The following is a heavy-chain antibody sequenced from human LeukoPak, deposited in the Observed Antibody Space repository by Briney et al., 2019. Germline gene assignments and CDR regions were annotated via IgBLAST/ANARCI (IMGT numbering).Heavy chain of an antibody. Sequence: GRSLRLSCAASGFTFSSYGIHWVRQAPGKGLEWVAVIWYDGSNKYYADSVKGRFTISRDNSKNTLYLQMNSLRAEDTAVYYCARDLAYYYDSSGYYYPDYWGQGTLVTVSS. CDR3: ARDLAYYYDSSGYYYPDY. D-gene: IGHD3-22*01. CDR2: IWYDGSNK. V-gene: IGHV3-33*01. J-gene: IGHJ4*02. CDR1: GFTFSSYG.